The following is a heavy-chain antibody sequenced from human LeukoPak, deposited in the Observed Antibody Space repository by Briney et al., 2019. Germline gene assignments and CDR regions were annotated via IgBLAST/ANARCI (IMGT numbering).Heavy chain of an antibody. CDR3: ARAQAGNYDWPLDL. CDR1: GGTFSKYA. J-gene: IGHJ5*02. V-gene: IGHV1-69*05. Sequence: SVKVSCMASGGTFSKYALSWVRQAPGQGLEWMGANLPFLDTSSLPPNFQDKVTITTDESTNTAYMDLNSLRSDDTAVYYCARAQAGNYDWPLDLWGQGTLVTVSS. CDR2: NLPFLDTS. D-gene: IGHD5-12*01.